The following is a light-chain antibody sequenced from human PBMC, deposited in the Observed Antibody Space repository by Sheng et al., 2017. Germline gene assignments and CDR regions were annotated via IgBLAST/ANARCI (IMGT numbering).Light chain of an antibody. J-gene: IGKJ1*01. V-gene: IGKV1-13*02. CDR3: QQYNSLWT. CDR2: DAS. Sequence: AIQLTQSPSSLSASVGDRVTITCRASQGIASALVWYQHNPGKAPKLLIYDASSLESGVSSRFSGSGSGTDFSLTISSLQPDDFATYYCQQYNSLWTFGQGTKVEIK. CDR1: QGIASA.